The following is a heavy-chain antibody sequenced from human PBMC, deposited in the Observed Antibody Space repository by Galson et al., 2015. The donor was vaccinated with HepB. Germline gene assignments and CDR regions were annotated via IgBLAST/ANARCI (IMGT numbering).Heavy chain of an antibody. D-gene: IGHD2-2*01. J-gene: IGHJ4*02. Sequence: SVKVSCKASGYTFTGYYIHWVRQAPGQGLEWMGRINPNSGDTSYAQKFQGGVTMTRVTSINTAYLELRSDDTAVYYCARDRVGCGSTSCYLDCWGQGTMVTVSS. V-gene: IGHV1-2*06. CDR3: ARDRVGCGSTSCYLDC. CDR1: GYTFTGYY. CDR2: INPNSGDT.